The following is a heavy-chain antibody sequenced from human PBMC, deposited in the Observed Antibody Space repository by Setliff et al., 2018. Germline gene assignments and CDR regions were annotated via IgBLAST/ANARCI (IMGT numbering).Heavy chain of an antibody. CDR3: ASLSGGELWSHYGMDV. J-gene: IGHJ6*02. Sequence: VASVKVSCKASGYTFTSYYMHWVRQAPGQGLEWMGIIIPILGIANYAQKFQGRVTITADESTSTAYMELSSLRSEDTAVYYCASLSGGELWSHYGMDVWGQGTTVTVSS. CDR1: GYTFTSYY. CDR2: IIPILGIA. D-gene: IGHD5-18*01. V-gene: IGHV1-69*02.